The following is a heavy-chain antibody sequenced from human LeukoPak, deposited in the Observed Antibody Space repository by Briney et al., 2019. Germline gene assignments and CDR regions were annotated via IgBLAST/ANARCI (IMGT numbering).Heavy chain of an antibody. Sequence: GGSLRLSCAASRIKIEEYGMSWVGQVPGKGLEWVSGINWNGGRTGYADSVKGRFTISRDNAKKSLYVQMNSLRAEDTALYYCAREYYSSGSYYKAGYWGQGTLVTVSS. J-gene: IGHJ4*02. CDR1: RIKIEEYG. D-gene: IGHD3-10*01. CDR2: INWNGGRT. V-gene: IGHV3-20*04. CDR3: AREYYSSGSYYKAGY.